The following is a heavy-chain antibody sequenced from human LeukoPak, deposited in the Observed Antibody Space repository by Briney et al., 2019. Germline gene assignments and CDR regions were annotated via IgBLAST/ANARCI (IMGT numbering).Heavy chain of an antibody. D-gene: IGHD6-13*01. V-gene: IGHV4-59*01. CDR2: IYYSGST. CDR3: ARDQQLEGFFDY. Sequence: PSETLSLTCTVSGGSISSYYWSWIRQPPGKGLEWIGYIYYSGSTNYNPSLKSRVTISVDTSKNQFSLKLSSVTAADTAVYYCARDQQLEGFFDYWGQGTLVTVSS. J-gene: IGHJ4*02. CDR1: GGSISSYY.